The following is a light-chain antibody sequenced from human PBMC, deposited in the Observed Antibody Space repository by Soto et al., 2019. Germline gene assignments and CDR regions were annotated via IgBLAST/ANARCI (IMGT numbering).Light chain of an antibody. V-gene: IGKV1-39*01. J-gene: IGKJ4*01. CDR2: AAS. Sequence: DIQMTQSPSSLSASVGDRVTITCRASQSISSYLNWYQQKPGKAPKLLIYAASSLQSGVPSRFSGSGSGTDFTLTISSLQPEDFATYYCQQSYSTPPKLTFGGGTKVEMK. CDR1: QSISSY. CDR3: QQSYSTPPKLT.